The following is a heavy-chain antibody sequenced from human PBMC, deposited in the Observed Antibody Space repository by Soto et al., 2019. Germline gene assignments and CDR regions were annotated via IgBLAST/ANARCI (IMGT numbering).Heavy chain of an antibody. V-gene: IGHV1-18*01. Sequence: ASVKVSCKASGYSFTTCGMPWVRQAAGKGLEWVGWISTDKGNTKYAQNFQNRATLITDTSTSTAYMELRSLRSDDTAVSYCGRDRDWNLDYWGQGTLVTVST. J-gene: IGHJ4*02. CDR3: GRDRDWNLDY. D-gene: IGHD2-21*02. CDR2: ISTDKGNT. CDR1: GYSFTTCG.